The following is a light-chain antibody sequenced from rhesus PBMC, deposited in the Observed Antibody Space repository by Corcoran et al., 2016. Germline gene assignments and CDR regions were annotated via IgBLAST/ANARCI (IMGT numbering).Light chain of an antibody. V-gene: IGKV1-94*01. CDR2: EAS. CDR3: LQDYTTPYS. Sequence: IQMTQSPSSLSASVGDRVTVSCRASQVIDKELNWYQEKPGKAPTLLIYEASSLPPGVYTRFSGSGSGTDCTLTITSLQPEDVATYYCLQDYTTPYSFGQGTKVEIK. J-gene: IGKJ2*01. CDR1: QVIDKE.